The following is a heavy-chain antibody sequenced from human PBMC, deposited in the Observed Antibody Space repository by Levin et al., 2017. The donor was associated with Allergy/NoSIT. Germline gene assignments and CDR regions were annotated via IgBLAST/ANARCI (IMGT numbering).Heavy chain of an antibody. V-gene: IGHV4-59*01. Sequence: PSETLSLTCTVSGGSISSYYWTWIRQPPGKGLEWIGYIYYSGSTNYNPSLKSRVTISVDTSNNQFSLKLSSVTAADTAVYYCARDLRGATCYDYWGQGTLVTVSS. CDR2: IYYSGST. D-gene: IGHD2-2*01. CDR3: ARDLRGATCYDY. J-gene: IGHJ4*02. CDR1: GGSISSYY.